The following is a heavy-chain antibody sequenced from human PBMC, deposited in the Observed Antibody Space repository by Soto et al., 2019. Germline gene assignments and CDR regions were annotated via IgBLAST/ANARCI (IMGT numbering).Heavy chain of an antibody. V-gene: IGHV5-51*01. CDR3: ARENGGYDWRF. Sequence: RGESLKISCKGSGYSFTSYWIGWVRQVPGKGLEWMGIIYPGDSDARYSPSFKGQVIISVDKSISTAYLQWSSLKASDTAMYYCARENGGYDWRFWGQGTLVTVSS. CDR1: GYSFTSYW. CDR2: IYPGDSDA. J-gene: IGHJ4*02. D-gene: IGHD5-12*01.